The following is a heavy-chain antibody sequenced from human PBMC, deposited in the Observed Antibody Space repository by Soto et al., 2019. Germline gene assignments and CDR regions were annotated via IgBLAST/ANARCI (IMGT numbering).Heavy chain of an antibody. CDR1: GYSFAGFY. CDR3: AIIMTPSDSFNI. Sequence: ASVKVSCKASGYSFAGFYIHWMRQAPGQGLEWVRSINSNSGATTYAQKFQDSVAMTRDTSVSTAYMDLNRLTSDDTAIYYCAIIMTPSDSFNIWGQGTMVTVSS. CDR2: INSNSGAT. J-gene: IGHJ3*02. D-gene: IGHD3-16*01. V-gene: IGHV1-2*04.